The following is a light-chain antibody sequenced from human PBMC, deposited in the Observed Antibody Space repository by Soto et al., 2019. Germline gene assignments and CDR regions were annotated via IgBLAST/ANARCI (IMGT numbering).Light chain of an antibody. CDR2: EVT. CDR1: SSDVGGYNR. Sequence: QSALTQPPSASGSPGQSVTISCTGTSSDVGGYNRVSWYQQHPGKAPKLIIYEVTKRPSGVPARFSGSKSGNTASLTVSGLQTEDEADYYCTSFADTNHFMVFGGGTQLTVL. CDR3: TSFADTNHFMV. J-gene: IGLJ2*01. V-gene: IGLV2-8*01.